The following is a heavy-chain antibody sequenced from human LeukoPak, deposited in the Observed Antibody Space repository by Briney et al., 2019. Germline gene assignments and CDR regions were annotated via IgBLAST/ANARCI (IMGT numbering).Heavy chain of an antibody. Sequence: SETLSLTCTVSGGSISSSSYYWGWIRQPPGKGLEWIGSIYYSGSTYYNPSLKSRVTVSVDTSKNQFSLKLSSVTAADTAVYYCANEQQLVRFDYWGQGTLVTVSS. J-gene: IGHJ4*02. V-gene: IGHV4-39*01. CDR3: ANEQQLVRFDY. CDR1: GGSISSSSYY. CDR2: IYYSGST. D-gene: IGHD6-13*01.